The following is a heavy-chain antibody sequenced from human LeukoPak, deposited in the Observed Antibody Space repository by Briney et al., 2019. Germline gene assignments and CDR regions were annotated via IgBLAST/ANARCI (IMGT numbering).Heavy chain of an antibody. V-gene: IGHV4-39*01. CDR1: GGPISSSSYY. CDR3: ARLGYCSSTSCPGGGFDY. J-gene: IGHJ4*02. D-gene: IGHD2-2*01. CDR2: IYYSGST. Sequence: SETLSLTCTVSGGPISSSSYYWGWIRQPPGKGLEWIGSIYYSGSTYYNPSLKSRVTISVDTSKNQFSLKLSSVTAADTAVYYCARLGYCSSTSCPGGGFDYWGQGTLVTVSS.